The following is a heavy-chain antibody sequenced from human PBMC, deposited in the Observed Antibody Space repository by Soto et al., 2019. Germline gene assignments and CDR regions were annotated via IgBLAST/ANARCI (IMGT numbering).Heavy chain of an antibody. Sequence: PGGSLRLSCAASGFTFSSYGMHWVRQAPGKGLEWVAVISYDGSNKYYADSVKGRFTISRDNSKNTLYLQMNSLRAEDTAVYYCAKELDEWLEGEPYWFDPWGQGTLVTVSS. J-gene: IGHJ5*02. D-gene: IGHD5-12*01. CDR3: AKELDEWLEGEPYWFDP. CDR2: ISYDGSNK. V-gene: IGHV3-30*18. CDR1: GFTFSSYG.